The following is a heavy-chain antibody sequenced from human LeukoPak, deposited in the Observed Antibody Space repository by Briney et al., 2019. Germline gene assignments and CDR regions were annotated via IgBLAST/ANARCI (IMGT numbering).Heavy chain of an antibody. CDR3: AKAGLIVGASGPGGPDY. V-gene: IGHV3-30*02. D-gene: IGHD1-26*01. Sequence: QTGGSLRLSCAASGFTFSSYGMHWVRQAPGKGLEWVAFIRYGGSNKYYADSVKGRFTISRDNSKNTLYLQMNSLRAEDTAVYYCAKAGLIVGASGPGGPDYWGQGTLVTVSS. J-gene: IGHJ4*02. CDR2: IRYGGSNK. CDR1: GFTFSSYG.